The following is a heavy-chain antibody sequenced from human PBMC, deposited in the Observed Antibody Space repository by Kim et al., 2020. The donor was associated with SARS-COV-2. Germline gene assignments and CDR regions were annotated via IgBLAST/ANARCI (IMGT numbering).Heavy chain of an antibody. Sequence: SETLSLICAVYGGSFSGYYWSWIRQPPGKGLEWIGEINHSGSTNYNPSLKSRVTISVDTSKNQFSLKLSSVTAADTAVYYCAREKSSSSSAFRYWGQGTLVTVSS. J-gene: IGHJ4*02. CDR3: AREKSSSSSAFRY. D-gene: IGHD6-6*01. CDR1: GGSFSGYY. CDR2: INHSGST. V-gene: IGHV4-34*01.